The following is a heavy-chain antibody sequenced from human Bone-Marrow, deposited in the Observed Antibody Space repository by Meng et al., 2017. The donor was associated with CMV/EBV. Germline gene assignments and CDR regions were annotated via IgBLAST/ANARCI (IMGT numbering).Heavy chain of an antibody. J-gene: IGHJ6*02. CDR3: ARDGGSDYYYYGMDV. CDR2: IKQDGSEK. Sequence: GESLKISCAASGFTFSSYWMSWVRQAPGKGLEWVANIKQDGSEKYYVDSVKGRFTISRDNAKNSLYLQMNSLRAEDTAVYYCARDGGSDYYYYGMDVWGQGTTVTVSS. V-gene: IGHV3-7*01. CDR1: GFTFSSYW. D-gene: IGHD3-16*01.